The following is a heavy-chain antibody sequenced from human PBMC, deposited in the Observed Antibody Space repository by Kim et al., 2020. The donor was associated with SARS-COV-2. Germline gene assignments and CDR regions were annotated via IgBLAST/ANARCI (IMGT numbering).Heavy chain of an antibody. V-gene: IGHV4-34*01. CDR2: INHSGST. Sequence: SETLSLTCAVYGGSFSGYYWSWIRQPPGKGLEWIGEINHSGSTNYNPSLKSRVTISVDTSKNQFSLKLSSVTAADTAVYYCARGMGGGQYWGQGTLVTVSS. CDR3: ARGMGGGQY. D-gene: IGHD3-16*01. CDR1: GGSFSGYY. J-gene: IGHJ4*02.